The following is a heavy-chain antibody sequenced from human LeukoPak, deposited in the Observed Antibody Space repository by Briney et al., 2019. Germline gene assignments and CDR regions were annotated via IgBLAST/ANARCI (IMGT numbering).Heavy chain of an antibody. CDR3: AKRGVVIRGLLVIGYHQEAYHYDF. Sequence: GGSLRLSCVVSGISLSNYAMTWVREAPGKGLEWVSYISERGGSTTYADSVKGRFTISRDTSLNTLYLQMNNLRAEDTAVYFCAKRGVVIRGLLVIGYHQEAYHYDFWGQGVLVTVSS. CDR1: GISLSNYA. J-gene: IGHJ4*02. D-gene: IGHD3-10*01. CDR2: ISERGGST. V-gene: IGHV3-23*01.